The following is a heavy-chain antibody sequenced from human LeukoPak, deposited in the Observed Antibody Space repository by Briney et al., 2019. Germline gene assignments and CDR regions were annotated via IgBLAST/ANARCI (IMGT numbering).Heavy chain of an antibody. CDR3: AKAGFNSGWFEN. CDR1: GIMFSRFG. V-gene: IGHV3-33*03. J-gene: IGHJ5*02. D-gene: IGHD6-19*01. CDR2: IREDGTNI. Sequence: PGTCLRLSCATSGIMFSRFGMHWVRQAPGKGREWVANIREDGTNIHYADSVEGRFTISRDNSNNTLYLQMNSLRAEDTAVYYCAKAGFNSGWFENWGQGTLVTVSS.